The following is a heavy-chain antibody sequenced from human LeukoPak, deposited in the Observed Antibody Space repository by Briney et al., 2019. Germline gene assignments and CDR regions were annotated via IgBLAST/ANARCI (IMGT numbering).Heavy chain of an antibody. CDR1: GYTFTSYG. D-gene: IGHD2-8*01. Sequence: SVKVSCKASGYTFTSYGISWVRQAPGQGLEWMGGIIPIFGTANYAQKFQGRVTITADESTSTAYMELSSLRSEDTAVYYCAREVLIYGMDVWGQGTTVTVSS. V-gene: IGHV1-69*13. CDR2: IIPIFGTA. CDR3: AREVLIYGMDV. J-gene: IGHJ6*02.